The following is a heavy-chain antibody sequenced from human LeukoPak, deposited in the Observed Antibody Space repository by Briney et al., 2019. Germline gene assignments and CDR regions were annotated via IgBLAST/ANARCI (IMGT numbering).Heavy chain of an antibody. CDR3: ARSDIVVVPAAISHAFDI. Sequence: ASVKVSCKASGYTFTSYGISWVRQAPGQGLEWIGWISAYNGNTNYAQKLQGRVTMTTDTSTSTAYMELRSLRSDDTAVYYCARSDIVVVPAAISHAFDIWGQGTMVTVSS. CDR2: ISAYNGNT. V-gene: IGHV1-18*01. D-gene: IGHD2-2*01. CDR1: GYTFTSYG. J-gene: IGHJ3*02.